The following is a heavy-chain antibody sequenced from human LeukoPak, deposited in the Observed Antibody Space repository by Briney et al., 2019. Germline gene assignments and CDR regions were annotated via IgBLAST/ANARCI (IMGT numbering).Heavy chain of an antibody. V-gene: IGHV4-4*09. D-gene: IGHD1-1*01. J-gene: IGHJ6*03. CDR1: GGSFDSKY. CDR3: AILIWNEYFYMDV. Sequence: PSETLSLTCSVSGGSFDSKYWSWIRQPPGKGLEWIGYIYTSGSTNFNPSLRSRVAMSIDTSKNQFSLKVNSVTAADTAVYYCAILIWNEYFYMDVLGKGTPVIVSS. CDR2: IYTSGST.